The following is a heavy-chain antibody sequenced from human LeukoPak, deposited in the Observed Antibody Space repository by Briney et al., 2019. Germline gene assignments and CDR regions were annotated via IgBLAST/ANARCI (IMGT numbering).Heavy chain of an antibody. Sequence: AGGSLRLSCAASGFTFSSYNMNWVRQAPGKGLEWVANIKQDGSEKYYVDSVKGRFTISRDNAKNSLYLQMNSLRAEDTAVYYCASSRITIFGVVIGPPNYYYYMDVWGKGTTVTVSS. J-gene: IGHJ6*03. CDR3: ASSRITIFGVVIGPPNYYYYMDV. CDR1: GFTFSSYN. CDR2: IKQDGSEK. V-gene: IGHV3-7*01. D-gene: IGHD3-3*01.